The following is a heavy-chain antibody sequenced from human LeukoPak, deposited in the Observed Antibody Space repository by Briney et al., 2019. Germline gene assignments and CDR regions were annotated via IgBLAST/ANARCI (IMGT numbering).Heavy chain of an antibody. CDR1: GDTFDTYT. Sequence: ASVKVSCKASGDTFDTYTISWVRQVPGQGLEWMGGFIPAFNTAHYARKFQGRVTITMDASTTTDFMEMSSLRFEDTAVYYCVRDKGLTGATCAFDIWGQGTMVTVSS. D-gene: IGHD7-27*01. J-gene: IGHJ3*02. V-gene: IGHV1-69*05. CDR2: FIPAFNTA. CDR3: VRDKGLTGATCAFDI.